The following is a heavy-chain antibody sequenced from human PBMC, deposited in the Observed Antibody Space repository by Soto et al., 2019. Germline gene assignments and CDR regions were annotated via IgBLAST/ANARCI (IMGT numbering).Heavy chain of an antibody. CDR3: AREARDDAFDI. CDR2: IYSGGST. V-gene: IGHV3-53*01. J-gene: IGHJ3*02. CDR1: GFTVSSNY. Sequence: GGSLRLSCAASGFTVSSNYMSWVRQAPGKGLERVSVIYSGGSTYYVDSVKGRFTISRDNAKNSLYLQMNSLRAEDTAVYYCAREARDDAFDIWGQGTMVTVSS.